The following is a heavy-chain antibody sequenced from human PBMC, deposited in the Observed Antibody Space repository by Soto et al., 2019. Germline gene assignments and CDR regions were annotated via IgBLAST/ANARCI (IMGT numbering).Heavy chain of an antibody. CDR3: ASHPYSSSWYS. J-gene: IGHJ4*02. V-gene: IGHV3-7*02. Sequence: GGSLRLSCAASGFTFSSYWMSWVRQAPGKGLEWVANIKQDGSEKYYLDSVKGRFTISRDNAKNSLYLQMNSLRAEDTAVYYCASHPYSSSWYSWGQGTLVTVSS. D-gene: IGHD6-13*01. CDR1: GFTFSSYW. CDR2: IKQDGSEK.